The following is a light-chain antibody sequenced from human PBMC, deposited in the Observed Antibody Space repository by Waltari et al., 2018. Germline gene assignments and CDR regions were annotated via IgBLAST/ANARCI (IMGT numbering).Light chain of an antibody. CDR2: TAS. CDR3: QQSYSIPFT. V-gene: IGKV1-39*01. CDR1: QNINRL. Sequence: DIQMPQSPSPLSASVGDRVTITCRTSQNINRLLNWYQHKPVEAPKLLIYTASSMQGGVPSRFSGSGSGTEFSLTISSLQPEDCATYYCQQSYSIPFTFGQGTKVEIK. J-gene: IGKJ2*01.